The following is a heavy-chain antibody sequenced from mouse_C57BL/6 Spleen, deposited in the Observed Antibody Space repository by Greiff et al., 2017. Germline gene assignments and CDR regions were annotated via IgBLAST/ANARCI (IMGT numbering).Heavy chain of an antibody. V-gene: IGHV3-6*01. CDR3: ARGSYYGIPYAMDY. CDR2: ISYDGSN. Sequence: EVKLQESGPGLVKPSQSLSLTCSVTGYSITSGYYWNWIRQFPGNKLEWMGYISYDGSNNYNPSLKNRISITRDTSKNQFLLKLNSVTTEDTATYYCARGSYYGIPYAMDYWGQGTSVTVSS. J-gene: IGHJ4*01. D-gene: IGHD1-1*01. CDR1: GYSITSGYY.